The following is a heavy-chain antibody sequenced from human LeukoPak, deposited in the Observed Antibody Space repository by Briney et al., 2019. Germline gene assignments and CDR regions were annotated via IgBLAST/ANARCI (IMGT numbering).Heavy chain of an antibody. D-gene: IGHD3-22*01. Sequence: GGSLRLSCAASEFSVGSNYMTWVRQAPGKGLEWVSGISGSGISTYYADSVKGRFTISRDNSKNTLYLQMNSLRVEDTAVYYCAKSWNYYDSSGDDALDIWGQGTMVTVFS. CDR2: ISGSGIST. J-gene: IGHJ3*02. CDR1: EFSVGSNY. V-gene: IGHV3-23*01. CDR3: AKSWNYYDSSGDDALDI.